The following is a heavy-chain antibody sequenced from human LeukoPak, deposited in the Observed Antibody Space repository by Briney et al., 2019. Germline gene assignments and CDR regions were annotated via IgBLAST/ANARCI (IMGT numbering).Heavy chain of an antibody. CDR2: FDPEDGET. D-gene: IGHD6-19*01. Sequence: ASVKVSCKVSGYTLTELSMHWVRQAPGKGLEWMGGFDPEDGETIYAQKFQGRVTMTEDTSTDTAYMELSSLRSEDTAVYYCARDVEVAGLRGFDYWGQGTLVTVSS. J-gene: IGHJ4*02. V-gene: IGHV1-24*01. CDR3: ARDVEVAGLRGFDY. CDR1: GYTLTELS.